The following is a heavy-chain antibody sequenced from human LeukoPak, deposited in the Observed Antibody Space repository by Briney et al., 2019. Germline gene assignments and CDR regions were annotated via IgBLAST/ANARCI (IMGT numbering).Heavy chain of an antibody. CDR2: ISGRGRGGST. J-gene: IGHJ4*02. D-gene: IGHD2-21*01. V-gene: IGHV3-23*01. Sequence: GGSLRLSCAASGFIFWSYGMTCVREAPGGGVGWVSAISGRGRGGSTYYADSGKGRFTIARDDAKKSLYLEMNSLRAEDTAVYYCARGHIVVMADDDVFDYWGQGTLVPVSS. CDR1: GFIFWSYG. CDR3: ARGHIVVMADDDVFDY.